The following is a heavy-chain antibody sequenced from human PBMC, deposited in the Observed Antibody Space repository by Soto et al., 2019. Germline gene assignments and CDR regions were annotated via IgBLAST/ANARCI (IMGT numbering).Heavy chain of an antibody. Sequence: GGSLRLSCAASGFTFSIYGMHWVRQAPGKGLEWVAVIWYDGSNKYYADSVKGRFTISRDNSKNTLYLQMNSLRAEDTAVYYCARDQGYDFWSGYHIYYYGMDVWGQGTTVTVSS. CDR2: IWYDGSNK. CDR3: ARDQGYDFWSGYHIYYYGMDV. V-gene: IGHV3-33*01. D-gene: IGHD3-3*01. CDR1: GFTFSIYG. J-gene: IGHJ6*01.